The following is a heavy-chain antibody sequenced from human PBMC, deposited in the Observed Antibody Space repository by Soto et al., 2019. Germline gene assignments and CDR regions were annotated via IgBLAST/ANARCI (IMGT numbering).Heavy chain of an antibody. CDR1: GFTFSSYA. CDR3: AKGLIPVPFDY. J-gene: IGHJ4*02. Sequence: GGSPRLSCAASGFTFSSYAMHWVRQAPGKGLEWVAVISYDGSNKYYADSVKGRFTISRDNSKNTLYLQMNSLRAEDTAVYYCAKGLIPVPFDYWGQGTLVTVSS. V-gene: IGHV3-30*04. CDR2: ISYDGSNK. D-gene: IGHD2-21*01.